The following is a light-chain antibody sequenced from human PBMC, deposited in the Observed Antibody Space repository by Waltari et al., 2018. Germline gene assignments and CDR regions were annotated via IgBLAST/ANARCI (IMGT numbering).Light chain of an antibody. J-gene: IGLJ3*02. CDR2: QGT. V-gene: IGLV2-23*01. CDR3: CSYAGTWL. Sequence: QSALTQPASMSASPGQSITISCTATNNDVGTYDLVSWYQQHPGRAPKLLIFQGTKRPSEVSGRFSGSKSADTASLTISGLQPEDEADYYCCSYAGTWLFGGGT. CDR1: NNDVGTYDL.